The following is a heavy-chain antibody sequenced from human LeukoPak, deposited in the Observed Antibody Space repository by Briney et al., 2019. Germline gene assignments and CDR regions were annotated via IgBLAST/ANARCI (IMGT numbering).Heavy chain of an antibody. D-gene: IGHD2-15*01. CDR1: GYTLSNYG. V-gene: IGHV1-18*01. Sequence: ASVKVSCKASGYTLSNYGISSVPQAPEQGRGWMGWISVYNGNTVYAQKLRGRVTMTTDTSTSTAYMELSSLRSEDTAVYYCARREGDILYFDYWGQGTLVTVSS. J-gene: IGHJ4*02. CDR3: ARREGDILYFDY. CDR2: ISVYNGNT.